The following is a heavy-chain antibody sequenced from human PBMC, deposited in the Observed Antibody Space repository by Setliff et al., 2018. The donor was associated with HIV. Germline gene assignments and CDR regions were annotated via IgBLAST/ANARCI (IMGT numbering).Heavy chain of an antibody. Sequence: SETLSLTFAVYGGSFSGYYWSWIRQPPGKGLEWIGEINHSGSTTYNMSLWSRVTISLDASRNQFSLELISVTAAETAVYYCAGGPGTTSIDYWAQGTLVTVSS. CDR1: GGSFSGYY. J-gene: IGHJ4*02. CDR3: AGGPGTTSIDY. V-gene: IGHV4-34*01. CDR2: INHSGST. D-gene: IGHD1-26*01.